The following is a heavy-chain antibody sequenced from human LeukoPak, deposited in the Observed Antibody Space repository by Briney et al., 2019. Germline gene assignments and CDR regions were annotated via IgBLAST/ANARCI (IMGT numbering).Heavy chain of an antibody. CDR3: ARDYSGTYSYYGLDY. CDR1: GGSIGIYH. V-gene: IGHV4-4*07. Sequence: SETLSLTCSVSGGSIGIYHWTWIRQPAGRGLEWLGRIYASGSTNYNPSLNSRVTISVDTSKNQFSLKLTSVTAADTAVYYCARDYSGTYSYYGLDYWGQGTLVTVSS. D-gene: IGHD1-26*01. J-gene: IGHJ4*02. CDR2: IYASGST.